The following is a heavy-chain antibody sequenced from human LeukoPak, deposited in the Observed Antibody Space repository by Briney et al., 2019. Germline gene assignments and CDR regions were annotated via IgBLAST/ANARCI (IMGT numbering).Heavy chain of an antibody. J-gene: IGHJ5*02. Sequence: SETLSLTCTVSGGSISSSSYYWGWIRQPPGKGLEWIGSIYYSGSTYYNPSLKSRVTISVDTSKNQFSLKLSSVTAADTAVYYCARVYDRPRSNWFDPWGQGTLVTVSS. CDR3: ARVYDRPRSNWFDP. CDR2: IYYSGST. CDR1: GGSISSSSYY. V-gene: IGHV4-39*07. D-gene: IGHD2-8*01.